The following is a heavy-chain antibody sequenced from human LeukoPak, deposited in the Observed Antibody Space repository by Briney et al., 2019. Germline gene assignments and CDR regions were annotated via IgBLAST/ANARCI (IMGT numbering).Heavy chain of an antibody. V-gene: IGHV3-72*01. CDR1: GFILSDHY. CDR2: TRNKANSYTT. CDR3: GRSGRYRPSDL. J-gene: IGHJ5*02. D-gene: IGHD1-26*01. Sequence: HPGGSLRLSCAASGFILSDHYIDWVRQAPGKGLEWVGRTRNKANSYTTEYPASVKGRFTISRDDPKNLLYLQMNSLKSEDTAVYYCGRSGRYRPSDLWGQGTLVTVSS.